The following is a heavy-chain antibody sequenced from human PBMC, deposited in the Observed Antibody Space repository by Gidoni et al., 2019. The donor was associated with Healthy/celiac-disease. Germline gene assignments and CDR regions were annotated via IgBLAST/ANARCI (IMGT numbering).Heavy chain of an antibody. V-gene: IGHV3-30*18. CDR1: GFTFSSYG. CDR2: ISYDGSNK. CDR3: AKTLGDGYNFPDYFDY. D-gene: IGHD5-12*01. J-gene: IGHJ4*02. Sequence: QVQLVESGGGVVQPGRSLRLSCAASGFTFSSYGMHWVRQAPGKGLEWVAVISYDGSNKYYADSVKGRFTISRDNSKNTLYLQMNSLRAEDTAVYYCAKTLGDGYNFPDYFDYWGQGTLVTVSS.